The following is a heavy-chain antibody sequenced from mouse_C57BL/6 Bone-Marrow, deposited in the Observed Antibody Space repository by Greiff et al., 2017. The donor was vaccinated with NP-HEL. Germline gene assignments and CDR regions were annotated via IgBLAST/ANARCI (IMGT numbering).Heavy chain of an antibody. Sequence: QVQLKESGAELVRPGTSVKMSCQASGYTFTNYWIGWAKQRPGHGLEWIGDIYPGGGYTNYNEKFKGKATRTADKSSSTAYMQFSSLTSEDSAIYYCARRDYGFAYWGQGTLVTVSA. V-gene: IGHV1-63*01. CDR3: ARRDYGFAY. CDR2: IYPGGGYT. D-gene: IGHD2-4*01. CDR1: GYTFTNYW. J-gene: IGHJ3*01.